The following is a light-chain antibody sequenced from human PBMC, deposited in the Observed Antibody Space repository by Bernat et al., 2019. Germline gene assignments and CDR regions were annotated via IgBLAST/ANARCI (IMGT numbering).Light chain of an antibody. V-gene: IGLV2-11*01. CDR2: DVT. CDR1: SSDVGSYNY. J-gene: IGLJ3*02. CDR3: CSYAGGYTWV. Sequence: QSALTQPRSVSGSPGQSVTISCTGTSSDVGSYNYVSWYRQHPGKAPKLMISDVTERPSGVPDRFSVSKSGNTASLTISGLQAEDEADYYCCSYAGGYTWVFGGGTKLTAL.